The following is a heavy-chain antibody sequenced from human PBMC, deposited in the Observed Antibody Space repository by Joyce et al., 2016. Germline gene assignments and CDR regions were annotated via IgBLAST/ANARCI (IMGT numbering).Heavy chain of an antibody. Sequence: EVQLEESGGGLAQPGGSLRLSCAASGFSFRGHDLSWVRQAPGKGVEWVSYISSSGNTIHYADSVKGRFTISRDNAKNSLYLQMNSLRAEDTAIYYCTRSLQGTGYDYWGQGTLVTVSS. J-gene: IGHJ4*02. CDR1: GFSFRGHD. CDR3: TRSLQGTGYDY. CDR2: ISSSGNTI. V-gene: IGHV3-48*03. D-gene: IGHD2-8*02.